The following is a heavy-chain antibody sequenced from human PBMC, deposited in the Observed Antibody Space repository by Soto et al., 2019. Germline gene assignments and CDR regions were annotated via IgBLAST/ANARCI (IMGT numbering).Heavy chain of an antibody. CDR1: GYTLSNYV. V-gene: IGHV1-3*04. Sequence: QVHLVQSGAEVRKPGDSVKVSCKASGYTLSNYVMHWVRQAPGQGLEWMGWINSGGNRAYSQKFQGRVTISRDTSANTAYMELSILRSEDTAVYFCAREGTLGGFDGDFWGQGTLVSVSS. CDR2: INSGGNR. CDR3: AREGTLGGFDGDF. D-gene: IGHD5-12*01. J-gene: IGHJ4*02.